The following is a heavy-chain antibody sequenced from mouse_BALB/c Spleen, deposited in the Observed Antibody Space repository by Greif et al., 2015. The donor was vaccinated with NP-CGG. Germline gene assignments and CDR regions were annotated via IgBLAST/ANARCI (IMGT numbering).Heavy chain of an antibody. CDR1: GFTFTDYY. J-gene: IGHJ3*01. V-gene: IGHV7-3*02. CDR2: IRNKANGYTT. D-gene: IGHD4-1*01. Sequence: EVQVVESGGGLVQPGGSLRLSCATSGFTFTDYYMSWVRQPPGKALEWLGFIRNKANGYTTEYSASVKGRFTISRDNSQSILYLQMNTLRAEDSATYYCARGETGPFAYWGQGTLVTVSA. CDR3: ARGETGPFAY.